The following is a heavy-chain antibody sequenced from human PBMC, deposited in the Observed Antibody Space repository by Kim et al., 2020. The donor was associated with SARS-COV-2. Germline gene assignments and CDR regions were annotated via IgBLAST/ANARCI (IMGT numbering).Heavy chain of an antibody. CDR2: ISSNGGAT. D-gene: IGHD1-26*01. J-gene: IGHJ5*02. Sequence: GGSLRLSCAASGFTFSTYSMGWVRQAPRKGLEWVSAISSNGGATYYADSVKGRFTISRDNSKSTLYLQMNSLRAEDTAVYYCAKALPPTYSGTYSLFDPWGQGTLVTVSS. CDR3: AKALPPTYSGTYSLFDP. CDR1: GFTFSTYS. V-gene: IGHV3-23*01.